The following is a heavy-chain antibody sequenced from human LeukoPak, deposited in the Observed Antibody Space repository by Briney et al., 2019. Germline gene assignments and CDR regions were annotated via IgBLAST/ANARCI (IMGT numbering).Heavy chain of an antibody. D-gene: IGHD3-3*01. Sequence: GGSLRLSCAASGFTFSSYGTHWVRQAPGKGLEWVAFIRYDGSNKYYADSVKGRFTISRDNSKNTLYLQMNSLRAEDTAVYYCAKDRYDFWSGPHTGWFDPWGQGTLVTVSS. V-gene: IGHV3-30*02. J-gene: IGHJ5*02. CDR1: GFTFSSYG. CDR3: AKDRYDFWSGPHTGWFDP. CDR2: IRYDGSNK.